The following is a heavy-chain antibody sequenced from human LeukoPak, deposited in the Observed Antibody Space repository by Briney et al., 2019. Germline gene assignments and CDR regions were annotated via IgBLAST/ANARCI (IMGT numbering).Heavy chain of an antibody. CDR3: AKDPYYYDSSGYYGY. V-gene: IGHV3-30*02. CDR2: IRYDGSNK. CDR1: GFTFSSYG. D-gene: IGHD3-22*01. Sequence: PGGSLRLSCAASGFTFSSYGMHWVRQVPGKGLEWVAFIRYDGSNKYYADSVKGRFTISRDNSKNTLYLQMNSLRAEDTAVYYCAKDPYYYDSSGYYGYWGQGTLVTVSS. J-gene: IGHJ4*02.